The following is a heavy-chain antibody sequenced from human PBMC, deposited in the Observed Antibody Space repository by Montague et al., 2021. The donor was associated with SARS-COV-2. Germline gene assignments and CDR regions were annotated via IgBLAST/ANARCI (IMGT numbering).Heavy chain of an antibody. CDR1: GDSISSFY. Sequence: SETLSLTCTVSGDSISSFYWNWIRQPAGKGLEWIGRIYASGGTNYNPSLKSRVTMSVDTSKNQFSLKLNSVTAADTAVYYCGCGVVAATPMVDYWGRGTLVTVSS. D-gene: IGHD2-15*01. CDR3: GCGVVAATPMVDY. J-gene: IGHJ4*02. V-gene: IGHV4-4*07. CDR2: IYASGGT.